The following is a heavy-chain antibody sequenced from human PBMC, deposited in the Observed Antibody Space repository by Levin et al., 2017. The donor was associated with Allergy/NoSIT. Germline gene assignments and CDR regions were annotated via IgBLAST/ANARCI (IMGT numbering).Heavy chain of an antibody. V-gene: IGHV1-69*06. CDR2: IIPIFGTA. D-gene: IGHD6-6*01. Sequence: KISCKASGGTFSSYAISWVRQAPGQGLEWMGGIIPIFGTANYAQKFQGRVTITADKSTSTAYMELSSLRSEDTAVYYCARDMRVVHSSPSPAGWFDPWGQGTLVTVSS. CDR1: GGTFSSYA. J-gene: IGHJ5*02. CDR3: ARDMRVVHSSPSPAGWFDP.